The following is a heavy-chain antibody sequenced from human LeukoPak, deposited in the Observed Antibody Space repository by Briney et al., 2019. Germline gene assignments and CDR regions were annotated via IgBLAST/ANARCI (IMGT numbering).Heavy chain of an antibody. J-gene: IGHJ6*02. CDR3: ARDLPIYGMDV. CDR2: IYYSGST. V-gene: IGHV4-31*03. Sequence: SETLSLTCTVSGVSISSGGYYWSWLRQHPGKGLEWIAYIYYSGSTYYNPSLKSRVTISVDTSKNQFSLKLSSVTAADTAVYYCARDLPIYGMDVWGQGTTVTVSS. CDR1: GVSISSGGYY.